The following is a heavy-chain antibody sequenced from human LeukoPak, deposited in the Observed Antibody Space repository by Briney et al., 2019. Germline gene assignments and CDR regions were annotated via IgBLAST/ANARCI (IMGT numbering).Heavy chain of an antibody. Sequence: SETLSLTCTVSGGSISSYYWSWIRQPPGKGLEWIGYINYSGSTKYNPSLKSRVTISVDTSKNRFSLKVSSVTAADTAVYYCARQEYSSSSFDYWGQGTLVTVSS. V-gene: IGHV4-59*08. J-gene: IGHJ4*02. CDR2: INYSGST. CDR3: ARQEYSSSSFDY. D-gene: IGHD6-13*01. CDR1: GGSISSYY.